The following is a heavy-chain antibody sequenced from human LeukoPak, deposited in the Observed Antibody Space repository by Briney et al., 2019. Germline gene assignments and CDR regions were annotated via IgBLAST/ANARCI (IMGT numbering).Heavy chain of an antibody. CDR2: INPNSGGT. CDR3: ARGDIVVLPAGIPHNWFDP. J-gene: IGHJ5*02. CDR1: GYSFTGYY. D-gene: IGHD2-2*02. V-gene: IGHV1-2*02. Sequence: ASVKVSCKASGYSFTGYYIHWVRQAPGQGLEWMGWINPNSGGTNYAQKFQGRVTMTRDTSISTAYMELSRLRSDDTAVYYCARGDIVVLPAGIPHNWFDPWGQGALVTVSS.